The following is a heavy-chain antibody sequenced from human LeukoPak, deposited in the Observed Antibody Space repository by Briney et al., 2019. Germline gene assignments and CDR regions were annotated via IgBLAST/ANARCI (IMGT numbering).Heavy chain of an antibody. CDR3: ARAQSSGWDPIWFDP. CDR2: ITSSSSYI. J-gene: IGHJ5*02. Sequence: PGGSLRLSCAASGFTFSSSSMSWVRQAPGKGRESVSSITSSSSYIYYADSVQGRFTISSDNAKNSLYLQMNSLRAEDTAVYYCARAQSSGWDPIWFDPWGQGTLVTVSS. CDR1: GFTFSSSS. D-gene: IGHD6-19*01. V-gene: IGHV3-21*01.